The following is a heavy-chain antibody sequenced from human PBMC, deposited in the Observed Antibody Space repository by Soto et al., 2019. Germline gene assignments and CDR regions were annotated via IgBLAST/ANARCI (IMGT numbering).Heavy chain of an antibody. CDR1: GGTFSSYA. D-gene: IGHD2-2*02. Sequence: QVQLVQSGAEVKKPGSSVKVSCKASGGTFSSYAISWVRQAPGQGLEWMGGIIPIFGTANYAQKFQGRVTITADESTSTAYMELSSLRSEDTAVYYCARDHGCSSNSCYTWFDPWGQGTLVTVSS. V-gene: IGHV1-69*01. J-gene: IGHJ5*02. CDR2: IIPIFGTA. CDR3: ARDHGCSSNSCYTWFDP.